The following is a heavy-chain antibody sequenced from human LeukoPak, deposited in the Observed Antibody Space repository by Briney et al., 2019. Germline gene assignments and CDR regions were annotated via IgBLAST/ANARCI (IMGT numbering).Heavy chain of an antibody. CDR1: GFTFDDYA. V-gene: IGHV3-9*03. J-gene: IGHJ3*02. CDR3: AKASSWGLDSAFDI. CDR2: INWNSGNI. Sequence: PGRSLRLSCAASGFTFDDYAMHWVRQAPGKGLQWVSGINWNSGNIGYADSVKGRFTIPRDNAKNSLYLQMNALRAEDMAVYYCAKASSWGLDSAFDIWGQGTMVTVSS. D-gene: IGHD3-16*01.